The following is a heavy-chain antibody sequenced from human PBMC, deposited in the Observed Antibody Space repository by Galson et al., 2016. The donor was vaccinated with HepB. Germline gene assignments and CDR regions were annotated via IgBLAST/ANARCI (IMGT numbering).Heavy chain of an antibody. CDR2: IYHSVNT. D-gene: IGHD2/OR15-2a*01. V-gene: IGHV4-30-2*01. Sequence: LSLTCTVSGGSISSGDYSWSWIRQPPGKGLEWIGYIYHSVNTYYKSSLRSRVTISLDRSKNQFSLQLTFVTAADTAVYYCARGTREGPFSWGQGTLVTVSS. J-gene: IGHJ5*02. CDR3: ARGTREGPFS. CDR1: GGSISSGDYS.